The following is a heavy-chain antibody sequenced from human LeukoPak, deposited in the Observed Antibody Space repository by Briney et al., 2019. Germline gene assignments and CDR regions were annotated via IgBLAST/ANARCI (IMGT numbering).Heavy chain of an antibody. CDR3: ARKILDKYMSYFDY. J-gene: IGHJ4*02. Sequence: SQTLSLTCAISGDSVSSNTVTWNWIRQSPSRGLEWLGRAYYRSKWYNDYAVSVKSRITINPDTSKNQFSLQLNSVTPEDTAVYYCARKILDKYMSYFDYWGQGALVTVSS. CDR2: AYYRSKWYN. V-gene: IGHV6-1*01. D-gene: IGHD2-2*03. CDR1: GDSVSSNTVT.